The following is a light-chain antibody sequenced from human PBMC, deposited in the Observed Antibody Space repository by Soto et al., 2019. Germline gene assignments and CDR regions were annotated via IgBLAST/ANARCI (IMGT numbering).Light chain of an antibody. J-gene: IGLJ2*01. CDR1: NIGRKS. V-gene: IGLV3-21*01. CDR3: QVWDSNSDHSV. CDR2: YDS. Sequence: SYELTQPPSVSVAPGEPARITCGGNNIGRKSGHWYHQKPVQAPVLVIYYDSDRPSGIPERFSGSNSGNTATLTITSVEAGYEADYYCQVWDSNSDHSVFGGGTKLT.